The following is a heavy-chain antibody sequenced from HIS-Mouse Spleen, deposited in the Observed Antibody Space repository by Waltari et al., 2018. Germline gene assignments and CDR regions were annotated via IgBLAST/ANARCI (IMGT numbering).Heavy chain of an antibody. D-gene: IGHD1-20*01. V-gene: IGHV3-30-3*01. J-gene: IGHJ4*02. CDR3: ARDHRNNCAIRY. CDR2: ISYDGSKN. Sequence: QERLVDSGGGGFQPGRLLSLSSAAAGSSSSSHACQWVGQAPGRGLVWVAVISYDGSKNHYADSVKGRFTISRDNSKNQLSLKLTSLSAEDTAMYYCARDHRNNCAIRYWGQGTLVTVSS. CDR1: GSSSSSHA.